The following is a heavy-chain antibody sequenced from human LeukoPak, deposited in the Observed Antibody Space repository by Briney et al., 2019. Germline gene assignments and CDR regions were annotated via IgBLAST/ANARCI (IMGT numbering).Heavy chain of an antibody. J-gene: IGHJ4*02. Sequence: SETLSLTCAVYGGSFSGYYWSWIRQPPGKGLEWIGEINHSGSTNYNPSLKSRVTISVDTSKNQFSLELSSVTAADTAVYYCARVRGSSSVWDQGTLVTVSS. CDR1: GGSFSGYY. V-gene: IGHV4-34*01. CDR2: INHSGST. D-gene: IGHD6-6*01. CDR3: ARVRGSSSV.